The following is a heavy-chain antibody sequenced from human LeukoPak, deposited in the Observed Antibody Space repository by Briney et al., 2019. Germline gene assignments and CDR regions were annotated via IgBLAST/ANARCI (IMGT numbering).Heavy chain of an antibody. CDR3: ARDGQQLAPHPPYYYYYMDV. V-gene: IGHV1-8*03. J-gene: IGHJ6*03. Sequence: ASVKVSCKASGYTFITYALNWVRQAPGQGLEWMGWMNPNSGNTGYAQKFQGRVTITRNTSISTAYMELSSLRSEDTAVYYCARDGQQLAPHPPYYYYYMDVWGKGTTVTVSS. D-gene: IGHD6-13*01. CDR1: GYTFITYA. CDR2: MNPNSGNT.